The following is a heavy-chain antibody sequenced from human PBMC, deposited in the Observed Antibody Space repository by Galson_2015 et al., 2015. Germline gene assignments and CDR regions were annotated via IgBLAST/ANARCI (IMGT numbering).Heavy chain of an antibody. CDR3: AREIRPGYFDWSLSRRGWFDP. CDR2: IIPIFGTA. J-gene: IGHJ5*02. V-gene: IGHV1-69*13. Sequence: SVKVSCKASGGTFSSYAISWVRQAPGQGLEWMGGIIPIFGTANYAQKFQGRVTITADESTSTAYMELSSLRSEDTAVYYCAREIRPGYFDWSLSRRGWFDPWGQGTLVTVSS. D-gene: IGHD3-9*01. CDR1: GGTFSSYA.